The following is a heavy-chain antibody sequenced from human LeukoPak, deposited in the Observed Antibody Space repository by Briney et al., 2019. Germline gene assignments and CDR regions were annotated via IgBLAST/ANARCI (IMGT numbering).Heavy chain of an antibody. CDR1: GFTVSSNY. CDR3: ARGVDEGAFDI. J-gene: IGHJ3*02. CDR2: IYSGGST. Sequence: GGSLRPSCAAPGFTVSSNYMSWVRQAPGKGLEWVSVIYSGGSTYYADSVKGRFTISRDNSKNTLYLQMNSLRAEDTAVYYCARGVDEGAFDIWGQGTMVTVSS. V-gene: IGHV3-53*01.